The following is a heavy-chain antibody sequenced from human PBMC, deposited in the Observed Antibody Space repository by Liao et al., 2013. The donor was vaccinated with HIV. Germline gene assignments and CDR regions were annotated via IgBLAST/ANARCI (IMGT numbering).Heavy chain of an antibody. CDR3: AREKAYGHYMDV. CDR1: GGAISSGGYS. J-gene: IGHJ6*03. V-gene: IGHV4-30-2*01. D-gene: IGHD4-17*01. Sequence: QLQLQESGAGLVKPSQTLSLTCAVSGGAISSGGYSWNWIRQPPGKGLEWIGYIYHSGRSSYNPSLKSRVTISVDRSKNQFSLRLRSVTAADTAVYYCAREKAYGHYMDVWGKGTTVTVS. CDR2: IYHSGRS.